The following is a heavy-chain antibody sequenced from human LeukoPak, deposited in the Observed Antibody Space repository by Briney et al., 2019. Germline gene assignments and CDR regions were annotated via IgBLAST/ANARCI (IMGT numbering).Heavy chain of an antibody. V-gene: IGHV4-4*07. CDR1: GDFIRSYW. Sequence: PSETLSLTCAVSGDFIRSYWWGWVRQPAGKGLEWLGRIYATGSTNFNPSRKSRLTMSMDTSTNQFSLKLSLKLTSVTAADTAVYFCARQGHTASYYFLDFWSQGAQVTVSP. CDR2: IYATGST. J-gene: IGHJ4*02. D-gene: IGHD1-26*01. CDR3: ARQGHTASYYFLDF.